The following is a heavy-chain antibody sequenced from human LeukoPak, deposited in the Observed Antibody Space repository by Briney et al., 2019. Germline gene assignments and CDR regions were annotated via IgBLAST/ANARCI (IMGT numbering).Heavy chain of an antibody. Sequence: SETLSLTCAVYGGSFSGYYWSWIRQPPGKGLEWIGEINHSGSTNYNPSLKSRVTISVDTSKNQFSLKLSSVTAADTAVYYCARGDAPPYEVLDHYYYYYGMDVWGKGTTVTVSS. CDR3: ARGDAPPYEVLDHYYYYYGMDV. CDR2: INHSGST. CDR1: GGSFSGYY. J-gene: IGHJ6*04. D-gene: IGHD3-16*01. V-gene: IGHV4-34*01.